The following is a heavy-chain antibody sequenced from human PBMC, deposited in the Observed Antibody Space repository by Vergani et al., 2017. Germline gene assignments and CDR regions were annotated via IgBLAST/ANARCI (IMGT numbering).Heavy chain of an antibody. CDR1: GGSFSGYY. CDR3: ARLVSYDSSGYYYRGY. J-gene: IGHJ4*02. V-gene: IGHV4-34*01. D-gene: IGHD3-22*01. Sequence: QVQLQQWGAGLLKPSETLSLTCAVYGGSFSGYYWSWIRQPPGKGLEWIGSIYYSGSTYYNPSLKSRVTISVDTSKNQFSLKLSSVTAADTAVYYCARLVSYDSSGYYYRGYWGQGTLVTVSS. CDR2: IYYSGST.